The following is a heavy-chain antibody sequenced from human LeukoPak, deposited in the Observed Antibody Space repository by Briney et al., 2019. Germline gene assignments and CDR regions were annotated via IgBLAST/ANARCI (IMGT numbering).Heavy chain of an antibody. D-gene: IGHD3-9*01. V-gene: IGHV4-34*01. Sequence: PSETLSLTCAVSGGSFSSYYYSWIRQPPGKGLEWIGENSPSGSTNYKPSLKGRVTISIDTSKNQFSLNVSSVTAADTAVYYCARFRNYDVLTGYYGPVWFDPWGQGTLVTVSS. CDR3: ARFRNYDVLTGYYGPVWFDP. CDR2: NSPSGST. J-gene: IGHJ5*02. CDR1: GGSFSSYY.